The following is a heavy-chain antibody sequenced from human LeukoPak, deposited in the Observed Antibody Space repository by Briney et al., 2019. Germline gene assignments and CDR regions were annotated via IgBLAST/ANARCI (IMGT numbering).Heavy chain of an antibody. CDR3: ARGVSDSIGYPIFAY. CDR1: GFTFSDFY. D-gene: IGHD3-22*01. J-gene: IGHJ4*02. V-gene: IGHV3-11*01. Sequence: KPGGSLRLSCSASGFTFSDFYMSWIRQAPGKGLEWVSYISSSGYTMYYGDSVKGRFTISRDNAETSVFLEMNSLTAEDTAVYYCARGVSDSIGYPIFAYWGQGTLVTVSS. CDR2: ISSSGYTM.